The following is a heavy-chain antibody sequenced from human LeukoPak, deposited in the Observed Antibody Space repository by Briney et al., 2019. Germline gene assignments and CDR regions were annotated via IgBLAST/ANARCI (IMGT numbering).Heavy chain of an antibody. CDR2: IYHSGST. CDR1: GYSISSGYY. D-gene: IGHD3-22*01. V-gene: IGHV4-38-2*01. CDR3: ARHAVGYYYDRSGYYSAFDI. J-gene: IGHJ3*02. Sequence: SESLSLTCAVSGYSISSGYYWGWIRQPPGKGLEWIGNIYHSGSTYYNPSLKSRVTISVDTSKNLLSLKLSSVTAADTAVYYCARHAVGYYYDRSGYYSAFDIWGQGTMVTVSS.